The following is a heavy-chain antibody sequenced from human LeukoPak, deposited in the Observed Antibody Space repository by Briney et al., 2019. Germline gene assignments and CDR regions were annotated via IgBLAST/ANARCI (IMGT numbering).Heavy chain of an antibody. CDR2: IYYSGST. V-gene: IGHV4-30-4*01. CDR3: ARAPIGYDSSGYYPSAFDY. D-gene: IGHD3-22*01. CDR1: GGSISSGDYY. Sequence: SETLSLTCTVSGGSISSGDYYWSWIRQPPGKGLEWIGYIYYSGSTYYNPSLKSRVTISVDTSKNQFSLKLSSVPAADTAVYYCARAPIGYDSSGYYPSAFDYWGQGTLVTVSS. J-gene: IGHJ4*02.